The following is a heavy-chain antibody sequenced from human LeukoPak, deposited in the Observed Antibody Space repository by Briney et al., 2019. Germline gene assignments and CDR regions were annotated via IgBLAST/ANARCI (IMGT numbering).Heavy chain of an antibody. D-gene: IGHD3-16*01. CDR2: TYSTGST. J-gene: IGHJ6*03. CDR1: GGSINNYY. Sequence: PSETLSLTCTVSGGSINNYYWTWIRQPAGKGLEWVGRTYSTGSTNYNPSLKSRVTMSVDTSRNHFSLKLSSVTAADTAVHYCARANDYYYYMDVWGKGTTDIVSS. V-gene: IGHV4-4*07. CDR3: ARANDYYYYMDV.